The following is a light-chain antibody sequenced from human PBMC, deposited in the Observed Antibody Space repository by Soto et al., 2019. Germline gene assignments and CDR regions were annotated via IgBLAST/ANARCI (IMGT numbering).Light chain of an antibody. CDR3: QQLNSYPIT. Sequence: DIQLTQSPSFLSASVGDRVTITCRASQGISSYLAWSQQKPGKAPKLLIYAASTLQSGVPSRFSGSGSGTEFTLTISSLQPEDFATYYCQQLNSYPITFGRGTRLEIK. CDR1: QGISSY. V-gene: IGKV1-9*01. CDR2: AAS. J-gene: IGKJ5*01.